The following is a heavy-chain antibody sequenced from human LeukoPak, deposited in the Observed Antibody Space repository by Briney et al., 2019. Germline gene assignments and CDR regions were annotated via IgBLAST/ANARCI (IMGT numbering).Heavy chain of an antibody. V-gene: IGHV3-66*01. Sequence: GGSLRLSCAASGFTVSSNYMSWVRQAPGKGLEWVSVIYSGGSTYYADSVKGRFSISRDNSKNTLYLQMNSLRAEDTAVYYCARSSGYYYPYYYGMDVWGQGTTVTVSS. D-gene: IGHD3-22*01. CDR2: IYSGGST. J-gene: IGHJ6*02. CDR1: GFTVSSNY. CDR3: ARSSGYYYPYYYGMDV.